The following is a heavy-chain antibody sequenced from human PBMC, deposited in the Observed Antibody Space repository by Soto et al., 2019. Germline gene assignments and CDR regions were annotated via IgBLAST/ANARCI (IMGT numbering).Heavy chain of an antibody. V-gene: IGHV4-31*03. D-gene: IGHD3-3*01. CDR3: ATRTTNFWSGQDPLYYYYGMDV. CDR1: GGSISSGGYY. J-gene: IGHJ6*02. CDR2: IYYSGST. Sequence: SETLSLTCTVSGGSISSGGYYWSWIRQHPGKGLEWIGYIYYSGSTYYNPSLKSRVTISVDTSKNQFPLKLSSVTAADTAVYYCATRTTNFWSGQDPLYYYYGMDVWGQGTTVTVSS.